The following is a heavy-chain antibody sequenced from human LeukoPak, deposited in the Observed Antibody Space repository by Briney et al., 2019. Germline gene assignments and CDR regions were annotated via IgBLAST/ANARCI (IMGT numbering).Heavy chain of an antibody. V-gene: IGHV3-20*04. CDR1: GFTFDDYG. D-gene: IGHD3-22*01. CDR2: INWNGGST. J-gene: IGHJ3*02. CDR3: AREGARYYDSSGYYDMAFDI. Sequence: GSLRLSCAASGFTFDDYGMSWVRQAPGKGLEWVSGINWNGGSTGYADSVKGRFTISRDNAKNSLYLQMNSLRAEDTALYYRAREGARYYDSSGYYDMAFDIWGQGTMVTVSS.